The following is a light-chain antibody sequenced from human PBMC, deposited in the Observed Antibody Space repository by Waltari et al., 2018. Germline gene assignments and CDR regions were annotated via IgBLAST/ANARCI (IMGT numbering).Light chain of an antibody. Sequence: DIQMTQSPTSVSASVGDRVTITCRASRGISNWLAWYQHKSGQAPKLLIDAASNLQSGVPSRFSGSGAATDFTLTINSLQPEDFATYYCQQANSFPPTFGQGTKVEIK. CDR1: RGISNW. J-gene: IGKJ2*01. V-gene: IGKV1-12*01. CDR3: QQANSFPPT. CDR2: AAS.